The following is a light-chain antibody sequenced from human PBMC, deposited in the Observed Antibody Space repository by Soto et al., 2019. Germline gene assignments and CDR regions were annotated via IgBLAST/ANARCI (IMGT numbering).Light chain of an antibody. Sequence: QSALTQPASVSGSPGQSITFSCTGTSSDVGGYNYVSWYQQHPGKAPKLMIYEVSYRPSGVSNRFSGSKSGNTASLIISGLQAEDEADYYCSSYTSSRTLWVFGGGTKLTVL. V-gene: IGLV2-14*01. CDR3: SSYTSSRTLWV. J-gene: IGLJ3*02. CDR2: EVS. CDR1: SSDVGGYNY.